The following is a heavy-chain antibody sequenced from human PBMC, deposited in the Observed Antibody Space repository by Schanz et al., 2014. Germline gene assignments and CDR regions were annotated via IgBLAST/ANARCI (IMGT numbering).Heavy chain of an antibody. D-gene: IGHD3-16*01. CDR3: ARSYHDDDDYTRALDM. Sequence: EVQLVESGGGLVQPGGSLRLSCAASGFTFSRNAMNWVRQAPGKGPEWVACIGRRGQVIYYADSMEGRFTISRDNAQNSLFLQMNSLRVEDTAVYYCARSYHDDDDYTRALDMWGQGTMVTVSS. V-gene: IGHV3-48*03. CDR1: GFTFSRNA. J-gene: IGHJ3*02. CDR2: IGRRGQVI.